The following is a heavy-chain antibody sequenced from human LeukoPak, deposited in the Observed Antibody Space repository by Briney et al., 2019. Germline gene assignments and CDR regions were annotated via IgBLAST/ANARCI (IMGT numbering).Heavy chain of an antibody. J-gene: IGHJ4*02. CDR3: ARDLHSGSRDGFKDDY. V-gene: IGHV3-21*01. CDR1: GFTFSSFS. CDR2: ISSIGRYM. Sequence: PGGSLGLSCAASGFTFSSFSMNWVRQAPGKGLEWVSSISSIGRYMYYGDSVKGRFTISRDNAKNSLSLQMNSLRAEDTAVYYCARDLHSGSRDGFKDDYWGQGTLVIVSA. D-gene: IGHD5-24*01.